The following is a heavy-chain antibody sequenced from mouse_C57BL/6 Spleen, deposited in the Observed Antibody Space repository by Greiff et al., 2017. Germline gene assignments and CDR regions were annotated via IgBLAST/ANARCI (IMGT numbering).Heavy chain of an antibody. CDR3: ARSYDGYYGYYFDY. V-gene: IGHV1-64*01. CDR1: GYTFTSYW. D-gene: IGHD2-3*01. Sequence: QVHVKQPGAELVKPGASVKLSCKASGYTFTSYWMHWVKQRPGQGLEWIGLILPNSGSTNYNEKFKSKATLTVDKSSSTAYMQLSSLTSEDSAVYYCARSYDGYYGYYFDYWGQGTTLTVSS. CDR2: ILPNSGST. J-gene: IGHJ2*01.